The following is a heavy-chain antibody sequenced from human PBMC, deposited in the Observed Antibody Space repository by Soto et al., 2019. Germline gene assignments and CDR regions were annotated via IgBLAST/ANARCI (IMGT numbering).Heavy chain of an antibody. CDR1: GGSISSYY. CDR3: ARLVVVPAAILRAPLLSYGMDV. J-gene: IGHJ6*02. CDR2: IYYSGST. Sequence: PSETLSLTCTVSGGSISSYYWSWIRQPPGKGLEWIGYIYYSGSTNYTPSLKSRVTISVDTSKNQFSLKLSSVTAADTAVYYCARLVVVPAAILRAPLLSYGMDVWGQGTTVTVSS. V-gene: IGHV4-59*01. D-gene: IGHD2-2*02.